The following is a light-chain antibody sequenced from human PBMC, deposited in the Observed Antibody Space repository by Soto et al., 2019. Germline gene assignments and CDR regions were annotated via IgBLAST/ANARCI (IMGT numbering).Light chain of an antibody. Sequence: QSVLTQPASVSGSPGQSITISCTGTSTDVGGYNYVSWYQQHPGKAPKLMIYDVSNRPSGVSNRFSGSKSGSTASLTISGLQAEDLADYSSTSYTSSTTYVFRTGTKVPV. J-gene: IGLJ1*01. V-gene: IGLV2-14*03. CDR1: STDVGGYNY. CDR3: TSYTSSTTYV. CDR2: DVS.